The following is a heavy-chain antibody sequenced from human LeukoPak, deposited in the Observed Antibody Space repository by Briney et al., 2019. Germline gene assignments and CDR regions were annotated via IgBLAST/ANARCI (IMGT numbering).Heavy chain of an antibody. CDR3: ARGRSTWHLDY. CDR2: ISWNSGST. V-gene: IGHV3-9*01. CDR1: GFTFDDYA. J-gene: IGHJ4*02. Sequence: PGRSLRLSCAASGFTFDDYAMHWVRPAPGKGLEWVSGISWNSGSTYYADSVRGRFTISRDNAKNSLSLQMNSLRAEDTAVYYCARGRSTWHLDYWGQGTLVTVSS. D-gene: IGHD1-26*01.